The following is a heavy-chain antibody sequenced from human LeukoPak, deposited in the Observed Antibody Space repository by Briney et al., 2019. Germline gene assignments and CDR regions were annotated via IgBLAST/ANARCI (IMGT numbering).Heavy chain of an antibody. Sequence: GGSLRLSCAASGFTFSSYAMHWVRQAPGKGLEWVAVISYDGSNKYYADSVKGRFTISRDNSKNTLYLQMNSLRAEDTAVYYCASPIDNSSSWLNFDYWGQGTLVTVSS. CDR3: ASPIDNSSSWLNFDY. CDR2: ISYDGSNK. D-gene: IGHD6-13*01. V-gene: IGHV3-30-3*01. J-gene: IGHJ4*02. CDR1: GFTFSSYA.